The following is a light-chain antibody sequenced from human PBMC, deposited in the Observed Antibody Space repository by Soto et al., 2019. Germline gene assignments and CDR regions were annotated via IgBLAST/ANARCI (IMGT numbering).Light chain of an antibody. V-gene: IGKV1-5*03. CDR1: QSISTW. Sequence: DIQMTQSPSTLSASVGDRVTITCRDSQSISTWLAWYQQEPGKAPKLLIHKASSLQSGVPSRFSGSGSGTDFTLTISSLHPDDFATYYCQQYNSYSPTFGQGTKVDIK. J-gene: IGKJ1*01. CDR3: QQYNSYSPT. CDR2: KAS.